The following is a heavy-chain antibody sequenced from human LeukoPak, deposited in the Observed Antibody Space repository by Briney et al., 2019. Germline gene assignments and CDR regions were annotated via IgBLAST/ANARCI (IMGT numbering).Heavy chain of an antibody. V-gene: IGHV2-5*01. CDR1: GFSLPTSGVG. D-gene: IGHD3-10*01. CDR3: THNTGGFYGPDNTYYPHFFDN. Sequence: SGPTLVKPTQPLTLTCTFSGFSLPTSGVGVGWIRHPPEKALEWLALIYWNDDKRYSPSLKTRLTITKDTSKNQVVLTMANMDPEDTATYYCTHNTGGFYGPDNTYYPHFFDNWGQGTLVTVSS. J-gene: IGHJ4*02. CDR2: IYWNDDK.